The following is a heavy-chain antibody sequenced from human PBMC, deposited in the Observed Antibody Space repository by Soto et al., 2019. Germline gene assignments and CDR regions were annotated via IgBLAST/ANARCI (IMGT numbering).Heavy chain of an antibody. CDR1: GGSISSSSYY. D-gene: IGHD6-13*01. V-gene: IGHV4-39*01. CDR2: IYYSGSN. CDR3: ARLYSSSWYGDY. J-gene: IGHJ4*02. Sequence: QLQLQESGPGLVKPSETLSLTCTVSGGSISSSSYYWGWIRQPPGKGLEWIGSIYYSGSNYYNPSLKSRVTISVDTSKNQFSLKLSSVTAADTAVYYCARLYSSSWYGDYWGQGTLVTVSS.